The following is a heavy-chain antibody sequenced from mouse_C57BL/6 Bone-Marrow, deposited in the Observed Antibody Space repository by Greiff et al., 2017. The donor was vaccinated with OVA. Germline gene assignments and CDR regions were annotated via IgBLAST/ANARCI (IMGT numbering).Heavy chain of an antibody. CDR2: IDPSDSYT. V-gene: IGHV1-59*01. CDR3: ARLWNYGSSYAMDY. CDR1: GYTFTSYW. J-gene: IGHJ4*01. Sequence: QVQLKQPGAELVRPGTSVKLSCKASGYTFTSYWMHWVKQRPGQGPEWIGVIDPSDSYTNYNQKFKGKATLTVDTSSSTAYMQLSSLTSEDSAVYYCARLWNYGSSYAMDYWGQGTSVTVSS. D-gene: IGHD1-1*01.